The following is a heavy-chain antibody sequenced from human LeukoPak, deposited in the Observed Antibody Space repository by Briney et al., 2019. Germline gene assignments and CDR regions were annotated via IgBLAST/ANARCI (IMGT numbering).Heavy chain of an antibody. D-gene: IGHD6-19*01. CDR3: ARTSLLYSSGWCGIDY. V-gene: IGHV4-4*07. CDR1: GGSISSYY. CDR2: IYTSGST. Sequence: SETLSLTCTVSGGSISSYYWSWIRQPAGKGLEWIGRIYTSGSTNYNPSLKSRVTMSVDTSKNQFSLKLSSVTAADTAVYYCARTSLLYSSGWCGIDYWGQGTLVTVSS. J-gene: IGHJ4*02.